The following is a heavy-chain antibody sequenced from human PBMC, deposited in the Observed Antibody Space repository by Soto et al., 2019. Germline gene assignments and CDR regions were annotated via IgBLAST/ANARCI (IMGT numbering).Heavy chain of an antibody. CDR3: AREYCSGGSCYSSAFDI. D-gene: IGHD2-15*01. V-gene: IGHV1-69*12. J-gene: IGHJ3*02. CDR1: GGTFSSYA. Sequence: QVQLVQSGAEVKKPGSSVKVSCKASGGTFSSYAISWVRQAPGQGLEWMGGVIPIFGTANYAQKFQGRVTMTADESTSTAYMELSSVRSEDTAVYYCAREYCSGGSCYSSAFDIWGQGTMVTVSS. CDR2: VIPIFGTA.